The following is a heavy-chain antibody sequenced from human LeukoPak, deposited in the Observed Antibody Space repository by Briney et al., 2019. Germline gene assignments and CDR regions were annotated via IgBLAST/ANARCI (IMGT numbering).Heavy chain of an antibody. CDR3: ATMTTVTGFES. D-gene: IGHD4-17*01. CDR2: IYHSGTT. CDR1: GYSISSPYY. J-gene: IGHJ4*02. V-gene: IGHV4-38-2*02. Sequence: SETLSLTCTVSGYSISSPYYWGWIRQPPGKGLEFIGYIYHSGTTNYNPSLKSRLTISVDTSKNQFSLRLSSVTAADTAVYYCATMTTVTGFESWGQGTLVTVSS.